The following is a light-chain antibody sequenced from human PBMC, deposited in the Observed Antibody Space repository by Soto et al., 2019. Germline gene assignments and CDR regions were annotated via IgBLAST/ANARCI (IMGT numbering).Light chain of an antibody. V-gene: IGLV1-44*01. CDR1: SSNLGDNT. CDR3: AAWDASLDGYV. CDR2: SYD. J-gene: IGLJ1*01. Sequence: QSVLTQPPSASGTPGQRVTISWSTSSSNLGDNTVNWYQHVPGTAPKLLIYSYDQRPSGVPDRFSGSKSGTSASLAISGLQSEDEADYYCAAWDASLDGYVFGTGTKVTVL.